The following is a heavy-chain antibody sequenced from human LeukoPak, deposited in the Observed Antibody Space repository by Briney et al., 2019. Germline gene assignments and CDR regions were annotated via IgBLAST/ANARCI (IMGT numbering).Heavy chain of an antibody. V-gene: IGHV3-7*01. CDR2: INQDGSQK. J-gene: IGHJ4*02. Sequence: GGSLRLSCAASGFTFSSSWMSWVRQAPGKGLEWVANINQDGSQKYYVDSVKGRFTISRDNAKNSLYLQMNSLRAEDTAVYYCARHKSLGFWGQGTLVTVSS. CDR3: ARHKSLGF. CDR1: GFTFSSSW.